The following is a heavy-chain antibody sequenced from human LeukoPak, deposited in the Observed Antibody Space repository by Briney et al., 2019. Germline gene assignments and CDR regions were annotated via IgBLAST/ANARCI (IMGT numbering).Heavy chain of an antibody. CDR1: GGSFSGYY. D-gene: IGHD6-6*01. Sequence: PSETLSLTCAVYGGSFSGYYWSWIRQPPGKGLEWIGEINHSGSTNYNPSLKSRVTISVDTSKNQFSLKLSSVTAADTAVYYCATQFIAARLKNWFDPWGQGTLVTVSS. CDR2: INHSGST. CDR3: ATQFIAARLKNWFDP. J-gene: IGHJ5*02. V-gene: IGHV4-34*01.